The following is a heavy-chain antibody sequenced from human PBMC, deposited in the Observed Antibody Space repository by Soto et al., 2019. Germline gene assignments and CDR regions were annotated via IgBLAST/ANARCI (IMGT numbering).Heavy chain of an antibody. Sequence: LSLTCSVSGGSITNSNWWTWVRLPPAKGLEWIGDIYHAGSTKYNPSLERRVTISVDTSKNQFALTLTSVTAADTAVYFCARGPPIVGNTTPLDSWGRGTLVTVSS. D-gene: IGHD1-26*01. CDR1: GGSITNSNW. CDR2: IYHAGST. CDR3: ARGPPIVGNTTPLDS. V-gene: IGHV4-4*01. J-gene: IGHJ4*02.